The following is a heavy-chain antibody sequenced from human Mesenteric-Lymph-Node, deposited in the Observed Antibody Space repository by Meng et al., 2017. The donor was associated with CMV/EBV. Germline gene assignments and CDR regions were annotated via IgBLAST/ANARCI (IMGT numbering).Heavy chain of an antibody. Sequence: ASVKVSCKTSGYTFIGYHMHWVRRAPGQGLEWMGWINPNNDDTKYAQKFQGRVTMTRDTSSSTAYMELSRLRSDDTAVYYCARYWGVNGYFDLWGRGTLVTVSS. V-gene: IGHV1-2*02. CDR3: ARYWGVNGYFDL. D-gene: IGHD7-27*01. J-gene: IGHJ2*01. CDR1: GYTFIGYH. CDR2: INPNNDDT.